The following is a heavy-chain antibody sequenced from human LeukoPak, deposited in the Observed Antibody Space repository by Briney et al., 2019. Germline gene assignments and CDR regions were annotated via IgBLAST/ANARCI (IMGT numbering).Heavy chain of an antibody. CDR3: ARDGVDSYNP. CDR2: IYYSGST. J-gene: IGHJ5*02. V-gene: IGHV4-59*01. D-gene: IGHD5-24*01. Sequence: SETLSLTCTVSGGSISSYYWSWIRQPPGKGLEWIGYIYYSGSTNYNPSLKSRVTISVDTSKNQFSLKLSSVTAADTAVYYCARDGVDSYNPWGQGTLVTVSS. CDR1: GGSISSYY.